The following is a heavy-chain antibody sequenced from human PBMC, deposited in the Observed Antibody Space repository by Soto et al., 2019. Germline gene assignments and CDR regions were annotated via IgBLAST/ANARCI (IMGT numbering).Heavy chain of an antibody. D-gene: IGHD6-13*01. CDR2: INAANGDT. Sequence: ASVKVSCKSSGYTFTSYCIHWVRQAPGQRLEWMGWINAANGDTKYSPKFQGRVTITRDTSASTAYMELSSLRSEDTAVYYCVRRHVSATGIDWFDPWGQGTLVTVSS. CDR3: VRRHVSATGIDWFDP. V-gene: IGHV1-3*01. J-gene: IGHJ5*02. CDR1: GYTFTSYC.